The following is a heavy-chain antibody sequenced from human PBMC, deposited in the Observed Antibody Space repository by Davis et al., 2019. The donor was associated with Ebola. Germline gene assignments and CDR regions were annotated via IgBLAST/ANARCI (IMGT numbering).Heavy chain of an antibody. J-gene: IGHJ6*02. CDR3: ARARCTGGVCFPAARYYYYGMDV. Sequence: MPSETLSLTCTVSGGSISSGGYYWSWIRQPPGKGLEWIGEINHSGSTNYNPSLKSRVTISVDTSKNQFSLKLSSVTAADTAVYYCARARCTGGVCFPAARYYYYGMDVWGQGTTVTVSS. V-gene: IGHV4-39*07. CDR1: GGSISSGGYY. CDR2: INHSGST. D-gene: IGHD2-8*02.